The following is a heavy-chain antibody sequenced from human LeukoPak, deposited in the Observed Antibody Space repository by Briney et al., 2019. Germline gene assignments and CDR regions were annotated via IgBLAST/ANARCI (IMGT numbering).Heavy chain of an antibody. Sequence: GGSLRLSCAASGFTFSSYWMSWVRQAPGKGLEWVANIKQDGSEKYYVDSVKGRFTISRGNAKNSLYLQMNSLRAEDTAVYYCARDQGSGDLDYWGQGTLVTVSS. D-gene: IGHD6-25*01. CDR2: IKQDGSEK. V-gene: IGHV3-7*01. CDR3: ARDQGSGDLDY. CDR1: GFTFSSYW. J-gene: IGHJ4*02.